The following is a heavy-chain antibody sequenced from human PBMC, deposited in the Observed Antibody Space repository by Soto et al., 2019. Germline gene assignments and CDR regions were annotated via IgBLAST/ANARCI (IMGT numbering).Heavy chain of an antibody. V-gene: IGHV4-61*01. D-gene: IGHD6-13*01. CDR2: IYYSGST. J-gene: IGHJ4*02. CDR1: GGSVSSGSYY. CDR3: ARVFGIAAAGTGWGDRYFDY. Sequence: SETLSLTCTVSGGSVSSGSYYWSWIRQPPGKGLEWIGYIYYSGSTNYNPSLKSRVTISVDTSKNQFSLKLSSVTAADTAVYYCARVFGIAAAGTGWGDRYFDYWGQGTLVTVSS.